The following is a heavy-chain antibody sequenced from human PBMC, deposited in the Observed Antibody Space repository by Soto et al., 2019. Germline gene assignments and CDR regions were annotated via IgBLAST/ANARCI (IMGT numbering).Heavy chain of an antibody. CDR3: ARDSPRTRDRTLSYGMDV. Sequence: GGSLRLSCAASGFTFSSYGMHWVRQAPGKGLEWVAVIWYDGSNKYYADSVKGRFTISRDNSKNTLYLQMNSLRAEDTAVYYCARDSPRTRDRTLSYGMDVWGQGTTVTVSS. J-gene: IGHJ6*02. V-gene: IGHV3-33*01. CDR1: GFTFSSYG. CDR2: IWYDGSNK.